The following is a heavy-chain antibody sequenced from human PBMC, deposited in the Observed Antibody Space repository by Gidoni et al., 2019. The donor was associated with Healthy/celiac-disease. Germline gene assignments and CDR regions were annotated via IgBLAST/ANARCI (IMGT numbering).Heavy chain of an antibody. CDR2: IKQDGSEK. CDR3: ARGSRYYDSSGPAWGYFQH. D-gene: IGHD3-22*01. CDR1: GFTFSSYW. Sequence: EVQLVESGGGLVQPGGSLGLSCAASGFTFSSYWMSWGRPAPGKGLEWVANIKQDGSEKYYLDSVKGRFTISRDNAKNSLYLQMNSLRADDTAVYYCARGSRYYDSSGPAWGYFQHWGQGTLVTVSS. J-gene: IGHJ1*01. V-gene: IGHV3-7*01.